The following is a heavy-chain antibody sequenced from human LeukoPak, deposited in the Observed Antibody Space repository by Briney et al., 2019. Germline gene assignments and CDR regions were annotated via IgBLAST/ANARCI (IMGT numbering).Heavy chain of an antibody. D-gene: IGHD3-9*01. V-gene: IGHV1-24*01. CDR2: FDPEDGET. Sequence: ASVKVSCKVSGYTLTELSMHWVRQAPGKGLEWMGGFDPEDGETIYAQKFQGRVTMTEDTSTDTAYMELSSLRSEDTAVYYCATDTGGILTGRQYYYYYYGMDVWGQGTTVTVSS. CDR1: GYTLTELS. J-gene: IGHJ6*02. CDR3: ATDTGGILTGRQYYYYYYGMDV.